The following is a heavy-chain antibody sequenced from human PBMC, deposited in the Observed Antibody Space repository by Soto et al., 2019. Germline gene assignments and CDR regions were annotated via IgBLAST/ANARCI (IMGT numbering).Heavy chain of an antibody. CDR3: ARDLEGVAPGGDWFDP. V-gene: IGHV1-69*06. CDR2: IIPIFGTA. CDR1: GGTVSSYA. D-gene: IGHD2-15*01. Sequence: SVKVSGKASGGTVSSYAISCVRRAPGQVPEWMGGIIPIFGTANYAQKFQGRVTITADKSTSTAYMELSSLRSEDTAVYYCARDLEGVAPGGDWFDPWGQGTLVTVSS. J-gene: IGHJ5*02.